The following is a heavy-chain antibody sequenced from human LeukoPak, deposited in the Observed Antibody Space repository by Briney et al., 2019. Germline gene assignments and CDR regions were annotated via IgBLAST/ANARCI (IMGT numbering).Heavy chain of an antibody. D-gene: IGHD6-6*01. Sequence: GGSLRLSCAASGFTFNSYALSWVRQAPGKGLEWMGIIYCGDSDTRYSPSFQGQVTISVDKSISTAYLQWSTLEASDTAMYYCARHTRFSSSSRVFDYWGQGTLVTVSS. V-gene: IGHV5-51*01. CDR2: IYCGDSDT. CDR1: GFTFNSYA. J-gene: IGHJ4*02. CDR3: ARHTRFSSSSRVFDY.